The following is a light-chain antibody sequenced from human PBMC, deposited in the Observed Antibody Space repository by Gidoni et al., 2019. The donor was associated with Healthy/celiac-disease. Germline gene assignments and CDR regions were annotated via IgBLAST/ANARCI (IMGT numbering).Light chain of an antibody. V-gene: IGKV1-5*03. CDR2: KAS. CDR1: QSISSW. CDR3: QQYNSYSPYT. J-gene: IGKJ2*01. Sequence: DIQMTQSPSTLSASVGDRVTITCRASQSISSWLSWYQQKPGKDPKLLIYKASSLERGVPSRFSGSGSGTEFTLTISSLQPDDFATYYCQQYNSYSPYTFXQXTKLEIK.